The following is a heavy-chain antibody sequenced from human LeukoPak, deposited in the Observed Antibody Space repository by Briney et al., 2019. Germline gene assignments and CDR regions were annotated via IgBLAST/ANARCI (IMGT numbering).Heavy chain of an antibody. J-gene: IGHJ6*02. CDR2: ISGSGGST. CDR1: GFTFSSYA. V-gene: IGHV3-23*01. CDR3: AKDRAGYCSSTSCPRGMDV. D-gene: IGHD2-2*01. Sequence: GGSLRLSCAASGFTFSSYAMSWVRQAPGEGLEWVSAISGSGGSTYYADSVKGRFTISRDNSKNTLYLQMNSLRAEDKAVYYCAKDRAGYCSSTSCPRGMDVWGQGTTVTVSS.